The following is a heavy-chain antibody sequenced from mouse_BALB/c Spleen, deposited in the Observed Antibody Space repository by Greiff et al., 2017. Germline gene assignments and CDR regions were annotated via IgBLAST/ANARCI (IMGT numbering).Heavy chain of an antibody. V-gene: IGHV7-3*02. J-gene: IGHJ3*01. CDR2: IRNKANGYTT. CDR1: GFTFTDYY. D-gene: IGHD1-1*01. CDR3: ARDDYYGINLFAY. Sequence: EVHLVESGGGLVQPGGSLRLSCATSGFTFTDYYMSWVRQPPGKALEWLGFIRNKANGYTTEYSASVKGRFTISRDNSQSILYLQMNTLRAEDSATYYCARDDYYGINLFAYWGQGTLVTVSA.